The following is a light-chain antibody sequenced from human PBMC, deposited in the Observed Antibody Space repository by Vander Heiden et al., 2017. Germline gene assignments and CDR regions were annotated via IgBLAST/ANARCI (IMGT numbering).Light chain of an antibody. CDR3: QKYNTGVT. CDR1: QGISNY. V-gene: IGKV1-27*01. Sequence: QLTQSPSALAAAVGDKLTITCRASQGISNYLAWYQQRPGQVPKLLIYAAYTLQSGVPSRFSGGGSGTDFTLTISGLQPEDVATYYCQKYNTGVTFGPGTKVDLK. J-gene: IGKJ3*01. CDR2: AAY.